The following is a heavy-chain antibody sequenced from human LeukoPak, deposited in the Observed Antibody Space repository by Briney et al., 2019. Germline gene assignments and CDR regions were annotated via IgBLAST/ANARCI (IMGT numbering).Heavy chain of an antibody. V-gene: IGHV4-59*01. Sequence: SETLSLTCTVSGGSLSSYYWSWIRQPPGKGLEWIGYIYYSGSTSYNPSLKSRVTISVDTSKNQFSLKMSSVTAADTAVYYCARDLGYSSGWYDYWGQGTLVTVSS. CDR2: IYYSGST. CDR1: GGSLSSYY. J-gene: IGHJ4*02. CDR3: ARDLGYSSGWYDY. D-gene: IGHD6-19*01.